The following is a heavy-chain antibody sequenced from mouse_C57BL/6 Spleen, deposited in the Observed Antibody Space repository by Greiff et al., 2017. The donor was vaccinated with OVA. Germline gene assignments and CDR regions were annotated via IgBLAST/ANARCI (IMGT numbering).Heavy chain of an antibody. D-gene: IGHD1-1*01. J-gene: IGHJ2*01. Sequence: QVQLQQPGAELVKPGASVKMSCKASGYTFTSYWITWVKQRPGQGLEWIGDIYPGSGSTNYNEKFKGKATLTVDTSSSTAYMQRSSLTSEDSAVYYCARHDGSSYLDYWGQGTTLTVSS. CDR1: GYTFTSYW. CDR2: IYPGSGST. V-gene: IGHV1-55*01. CDR3: ARHDGSSYLDY.